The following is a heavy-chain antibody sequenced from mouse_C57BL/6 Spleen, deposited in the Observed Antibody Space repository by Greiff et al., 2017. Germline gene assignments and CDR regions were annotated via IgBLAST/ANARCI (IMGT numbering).Heavy chain of an antibody. Sequence: QVQLQQSGAELARPGASVKMSCKASGYTFTSYTMHWVKQRPGQGLEWIGYINPSSGYTKYNQKFKDKATLTADKSSSTAYMQLSSLTSEDSAVYYCARCITTGVAEYYVDYWGQGTTLTVSA. CDR3: ARCITTGVAEYYVDY. J-gene: IGHJ2*01. V-gene: IGHV1-4*01. CDR2: INPSSGYT. D-gene: IGHD1-1*01. CDR1: GYTFTSYT.